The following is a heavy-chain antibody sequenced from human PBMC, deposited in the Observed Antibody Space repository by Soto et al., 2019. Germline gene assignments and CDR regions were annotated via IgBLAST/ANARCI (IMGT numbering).Heavy chain of an antibody. CDR3: ARMVGATLDY. CDR1: GFSLSTSGMR. D-gene: IGHD1-26*01. Sequence: SGPTLVNPTQTLTLTCTFSGFSLSTSGMRVSRIRQPPGKALEWLAHIDWDDDKFYSTSLKTRLTISKDTSKNQVVLTMTNMDPVDTATYYCARMVGATLDYWGQGTLVTVSS. CDR2: IDWDDDK. J-gene: IGHJ4*02. V-gene: IGHV2-70*04.